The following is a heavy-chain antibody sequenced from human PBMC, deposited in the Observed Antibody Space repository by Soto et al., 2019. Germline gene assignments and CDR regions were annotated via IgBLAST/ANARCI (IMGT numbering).Heavy chain of an antibody. J-gene: IGHJ3*02. CDR2: IYSGGST. V-gene: IGHV3-53*01. Sequence: TGGSLRLSCAASGFTFSSYAMSWVRQAPGKGLEWVSVIYSGGSTYYADSVKGRFTISRDNSKNTLYLQMNSLRAEDTAVYYCARELANAFDIWGQGTMVTVSS. D-gene: IGHD1-1*01. CDR1: GFTFSSYA. CDR3: ARELANAFDI.